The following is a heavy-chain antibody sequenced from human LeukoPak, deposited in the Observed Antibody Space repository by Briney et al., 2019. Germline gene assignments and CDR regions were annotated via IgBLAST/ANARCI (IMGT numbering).Heavy chain of an antibody. D-gene: IGHD6-19*01. Sequence: GGSLRLSCAASGFTFSSYAMSWVRQAPGKGLEWVSAISGSGGSAYYADSVKGRFTISRDNSKNTLYLQMNSLRAEDTAVYYCARASGIAVAGTRAADPSFDYWGQGTLVTVSS. CDR1: GFTFSSYA. CDR2: ISGSGGSA. J-gene: IGHJ4*02. V-gene: IGHV3-23*01. CDR3: ARASGIAVAGTRAADPSFDY.